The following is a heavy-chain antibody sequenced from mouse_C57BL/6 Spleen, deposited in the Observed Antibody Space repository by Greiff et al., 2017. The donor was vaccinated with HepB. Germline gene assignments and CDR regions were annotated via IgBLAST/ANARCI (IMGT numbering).Heavy chain of an antibody. CDR1: GYTFTSYW. D-gene: IGHD2-1*01. V-gene: IGHV1-69*01. J-gene: IGHJ2*01. CDR2: IDPSDSYT. CDR3: AILGNPLNFDY. Sequence: QVQLKQPGAELVMPGASVKLSCKASGYTFTSYWMHWVKQRPGQGLEWIGEIDPSDSYTNYNQKFKGKSTLTVDKSSSTAYMQLSSLTSEDSAVYYCAILGNPLNFDYWGQGTTLTVSS.